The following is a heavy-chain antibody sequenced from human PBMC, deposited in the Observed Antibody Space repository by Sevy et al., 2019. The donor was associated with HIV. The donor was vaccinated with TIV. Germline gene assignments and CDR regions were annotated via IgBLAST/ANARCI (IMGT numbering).Heavy chain of an antibody. J-gene: IGHJ5*02. CDR2: IWHDGSNK. V-gene: IGHV3-30*02. D-gene: IGHD4-4*01. Sequence: GGSLRLSCAASGFTFNFYGMHWVRQAPGKGLEWVAFIWHDGSNKYMADSVKGRFTISRDNSKNTLFLQMNSLTVEDTAGYYCAREPDNSARWLDPWGQGTLVTVSS. CDR3: AREPDNSARWLDP. CDR1: GFTFNFYG.